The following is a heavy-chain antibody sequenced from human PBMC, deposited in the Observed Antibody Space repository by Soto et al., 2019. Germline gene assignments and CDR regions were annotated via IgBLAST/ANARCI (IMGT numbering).Heavy chain of an antibody. V-gene: IGHV3-30-3*01. Sequence: GGSLRLSCAASGFTFSSYAMHWVRQSPGKGLEWVAVISYDGSNKYYADSVKGRFTISRDNSKNTLYLQMNSLRAEDTAVYYCARVFEIQLWTYFDYWGQGTLVTVSS. J-gene: IGHJ4*02. CDR3: ARVFEIQLWTYFDY. CDR2: ISYDGSNK. CDR1: GFTFSSYA. D-gene: IGHD5-18*01.